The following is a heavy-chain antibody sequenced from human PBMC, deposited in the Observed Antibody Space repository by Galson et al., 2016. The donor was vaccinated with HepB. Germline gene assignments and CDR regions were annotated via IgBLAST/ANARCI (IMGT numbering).Heavy chain of an antibody. J-gene: IGHJ4*02. CDR2: IDDSGST. D-gene: IGHD6-19*01. V-gene: IGHV4-59*01. CDR3: ARDRAVAGTDHFDH. Sequence: SETLSLTCSVSGGSISGYYWSWIRQPPGKGLEWIGYIDDSGSTNYNPSVKSRVTISVDTSKNQFSLKLSSVTAADTAVYYCARDRAVAGTDHFDHWGQGTLVTVSS. CDR1: GGSISGYY.